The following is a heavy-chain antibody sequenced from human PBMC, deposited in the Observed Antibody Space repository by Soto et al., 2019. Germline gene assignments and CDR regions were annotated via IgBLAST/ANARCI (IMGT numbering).Heavy chain of an antibody. J-gene: IGHJ4*01. CDR3: ARRVSGERFDY. D-gene: IGHD1-26*01. CDR1: GGSISSTNYH. Sequence: SESLSLTCTVSGGSISSTNYHWGWIRQPPGKGLEWIGTIYYTGTTYDNPSLKSRVTISVDTSKNQFSLKLSSVTAADTAVYYCARRVSGERFDYWGHGSLVTVS. CDR2: IYYTGTT. V-gene: IGHV4-39*01.